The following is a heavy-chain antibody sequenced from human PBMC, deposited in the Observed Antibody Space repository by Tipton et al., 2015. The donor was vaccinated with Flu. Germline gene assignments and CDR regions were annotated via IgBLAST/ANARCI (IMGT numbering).Heavy chain of an antibody. CDR2: ISDSGDST. CDR3: AKDRVVRGVMGRFDY. J-gene: IGHJ4*02. V-gene: IGHV3-23*01. CDR1: GFTFSSYG. D-gene: IGHD3-10*01. Sequence: SLRLSCAASGFTFSSYGMSWVRQAPGKGLEWVSGISDSGDSTYYADSVKGRFTISRDNSKNTLYLQVNGLRAEDTAVYYCAKDRVVRGVMGRFDYWGQGTLVTVSS.